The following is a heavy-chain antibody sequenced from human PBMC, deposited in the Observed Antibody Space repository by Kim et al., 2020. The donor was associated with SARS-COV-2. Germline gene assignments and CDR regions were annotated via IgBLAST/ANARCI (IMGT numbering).Heavy chain of an antibody. V-gene: IGHV4-4*07. J-gene: IGHJ5*02. CDR2: IYTSGST. CDR1: GGSISSYY. CDR3: VALARLLEWPSLFDP. Sequence: SETLSLTCTVSGGSISSYYWSWIRQPAGKGLEWIGRIYTSGSTNYNPSLKSRVTMSVDTSKNQFALKLSSVTAADTAVYYCVALARLLEWPSLFDPWGQGTLVTVSS. D-gene: IGHD3-3*01.